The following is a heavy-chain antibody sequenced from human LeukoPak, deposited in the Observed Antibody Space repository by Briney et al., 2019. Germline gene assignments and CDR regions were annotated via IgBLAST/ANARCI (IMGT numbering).Heavy chain of an antibody. CDR1: GGSISSSSYY. J-gene: IGHJ3*02. CDR3: ARDMGEGAFDI. CDR2: IYYSGST. Sequence: PSETLSLTCTVSGGSISSSSYYWGWIRQPPGKGLEWIGSIYYSGSTYYNPSLKSRVTISGDTSKNQFSLKLSSVTAADTAVYYCARDMGEGAFDIWGQGTMVTVSS. D-gene: IGHD1-26*01. V-gene: IGHV4-39*02.